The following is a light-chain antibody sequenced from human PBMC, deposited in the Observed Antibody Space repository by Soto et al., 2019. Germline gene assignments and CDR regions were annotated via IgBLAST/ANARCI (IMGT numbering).Light chain of an antibody. CDR2: WAS. J-gene: IGKJ4*01. Sequence: DIVMTQSTDSLAVSLGERATINCKSSQSVLYSSNNKNYLAWYQQKPGQPPKLLIYWASNRESGVPDRFSGSGSGTDLTLSNSRLQAEDVAVYYCQQYNSTPLTFGGGTKGEIK. CDR3: QQYNSTPLT. V-gene: IGKV4-1*01. CDR1: QSVLYSSNNKNY.